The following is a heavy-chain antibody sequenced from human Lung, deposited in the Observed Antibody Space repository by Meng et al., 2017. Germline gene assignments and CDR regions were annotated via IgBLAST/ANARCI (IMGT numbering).Heavy chain of an antibody. CDR3: ARERHSTIIRGVIDF. J-gene: IGHJ4*02. V-gene: IGHV4-34*01. D-gene: IGHD3-10*01. CDR2: INHGGST. CDR1: GGSISGSY. Sequence: HVQQRRGGGGLLRPPENLSSTAAVYGGSISGSYWSWIRQSPAKGLEWIGKINHGGSTNYNPSLESRVTISVDTPKNQFSLRLTSMTVADTAVYYCARERHSTIIRGVIDFWGQGALVTVSS.